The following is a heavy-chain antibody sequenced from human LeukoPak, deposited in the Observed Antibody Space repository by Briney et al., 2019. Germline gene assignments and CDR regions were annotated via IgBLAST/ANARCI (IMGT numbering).Heavy chain of an antibody. CDR3: AKDFAYCSGGSCYSEYFDY. V-gene: IGHV3-23*01. Sequence: PRGSLRLSCAASGFTFSSYAMSWVRQAPGKGLEWVSAISGSGGSTYYADSVKGRFTISRDNSKNTLYLQMNSLRAEDTAVYYCAKDFAYCSGGSCYSEYFDYWGQGTLVTVSS. CDR2: ISGSGGST. CDR1: GFTFSSYA. J-gene: IGHJ4*02. D-gene: IGHD2-15*01.